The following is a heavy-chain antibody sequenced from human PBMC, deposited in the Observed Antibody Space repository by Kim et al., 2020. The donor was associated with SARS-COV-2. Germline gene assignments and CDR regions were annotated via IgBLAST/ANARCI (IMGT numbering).Heavy chain of an antibody. V-gene: IGHV4-39*01. D-gene: IGHD3-3*01. CDR1: GASIGSHGYF. J-gene: IGHJ4*01. Sequence: SETLSLTCTVSGASIGSHGYFWAWIRQPPGRGLEWIGSLSYSGRRYYNPSLERRITASLDTSPTQFSLRLTSVTAADTAVSPFARLSSFTWSSTAYYFD. CDR2: LSYSGRR. CDR3: ARLSSFTWSSTAYYFD.